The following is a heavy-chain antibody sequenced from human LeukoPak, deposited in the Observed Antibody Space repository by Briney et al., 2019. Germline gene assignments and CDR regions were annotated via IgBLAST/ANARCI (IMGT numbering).Heavy chain of an antibody. CDR3: ARGARGYSYDDAFDI. J-gene: IGHJ3*02. Sequence: VASVKVSCTASGGTFSSYAISWVRQAPGQGLKWMGGIIPIFGTANYAQKFQGRVTITADESTSTAYMELSSLRSEDTAVYYCARGARGYSYDDAFDIWGQGTMVTVSS. V-gene: IGHV1-69*01. CDR1: GGTFSSYA. CDR2: IIPIFGTA. D-gene: IGHD5-18*01.